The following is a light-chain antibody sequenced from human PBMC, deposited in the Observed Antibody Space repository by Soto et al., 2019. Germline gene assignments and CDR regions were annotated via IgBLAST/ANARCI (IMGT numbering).Light chain of an antibody. V-gene: IGKV1D-13*01. Sequence: AIQLTQSPSSLSASVGDRVTITCRASQGISSALAWYQQKPGKAPKSLIYDASSLESGVPSRFSGSGSGTDFPLTISRLQPEDFATYYCQQFNNYPLFGGGTKVEIK. CDR1: QGISSA. CDR3: QQFNNYPL. CDR2: DAS. J-gene: IGKJ4*01.